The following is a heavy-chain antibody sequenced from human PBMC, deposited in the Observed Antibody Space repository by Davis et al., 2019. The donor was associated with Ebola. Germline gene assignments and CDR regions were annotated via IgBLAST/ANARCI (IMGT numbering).Heavy chain of an antibody. CDR3: AKAEKTYYYDSSGYYGGAYYFDY. V-gene: IGHV3-7*03. CDR2: IKQDGSEK. J-gene: IGHJ4*02. D-gene: IGHD3-22*01. Sequence: GGSLRLSCAASGFTFSSYWMSWVRQAPGKGLEWVANIKQDGSEKYYVDSVKGRFTISRDNAKNSLYLQMNSLRAEDTAVYYCAKAEKTYYYDSSGYYGGAYYFDYWGQGTLVTVSS. CDR1: GFTFSSYW.